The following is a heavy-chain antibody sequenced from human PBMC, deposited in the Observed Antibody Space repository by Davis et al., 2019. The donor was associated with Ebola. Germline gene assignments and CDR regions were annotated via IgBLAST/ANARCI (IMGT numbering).Heavy chain of an antibody. CDR1: ENSFTSYW. D-gene: IGHD3-22*01. J-gene: IGHJ4*02. CDR2: IYTGDSDT. Sequence: GESLKISCKDSENSFTSYWIGWVRQMPGKGLEWMGIIYTGDSDTRYSPSFRGQVTISADKSTRTAYLQWGSLKASDTATYYCARAPYYYDVSGFYVDYWGQGTLVTVSS. CDR3: ARAPYYYDVSGFYVDY. V-gene: IGHV5-51*01.